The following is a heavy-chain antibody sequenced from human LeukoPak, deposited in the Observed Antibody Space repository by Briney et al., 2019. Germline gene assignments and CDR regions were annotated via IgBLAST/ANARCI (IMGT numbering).Heavy chain of an antibody. CDR3: ARDFGNYYHYYYMDV. V-gene: IGHV1-8*01. J-gene: IGHJ6*03. CDR2: MNPNSGNT. D-gene: IGHD3-10*01. CDR1: GYTFTSYD. Sequence: ASVKVSCKASGYTFTSYDINWVRQATGQGLEWMGWMNPNSGNTGYAQKFQGRVTMTRNTSISTAYMELSSLRSEDTAVYYCARDFGNYYHYYYMDVWGKGTTVTTSS.